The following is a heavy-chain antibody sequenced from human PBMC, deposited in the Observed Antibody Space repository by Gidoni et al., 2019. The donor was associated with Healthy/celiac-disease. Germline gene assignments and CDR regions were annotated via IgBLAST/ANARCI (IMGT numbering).Heavy chain of an antibody. V-gene: IGHV4-34*01. CDR2: INHSGST. D-gene: IGHD2-2*01. CDR1: GGSFSGYY. CDR3: ARRYCSSTSCYLGANFDI. J-gene: IGHJ3*02. Sequence: QVQLQQWGAGLLKPSETLSLTCAVYGGSFSGYYWSWIRQPPGKGLEWIGEINHSGSTNYNPSLKSRVTISVDTSKNQFSLKLSSVTAADTAVYYCARRYCSSTSCYLGANFDIWGQGTMVTVSS.